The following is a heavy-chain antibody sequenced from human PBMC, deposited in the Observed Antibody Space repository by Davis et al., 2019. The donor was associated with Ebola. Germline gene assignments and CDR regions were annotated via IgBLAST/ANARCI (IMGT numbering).Heavy chain of an antibody. CDR1: GFTFSSYS. CDR2: ISSSSSTI. CDR3: AREGPYKAFDY. J-gene: IGHJ4*02. D-gene: IGHD1-1*01. V-gene: IGHV3-48*04. Sequence: GESLKISCAASGFTFSSYSMNWVRQAPGKGLEWVSYISSSSSTIYYADSVKGRFTISRDNAKNSLYLQMNSLRAEDTAVYYCAREGPYKAFDYWGQGTLVTVSS.